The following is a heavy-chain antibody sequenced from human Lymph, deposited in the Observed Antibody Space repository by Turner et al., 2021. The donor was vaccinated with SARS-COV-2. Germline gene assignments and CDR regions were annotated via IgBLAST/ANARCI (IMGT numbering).Heavy chain of an antibody. CDR3: AGGGGGFGELGYYYYYGMDV. V-gene: IGHV1-69*10. Sequence: QVQLVQSGAEVKKPGSSVKVSCKASGGTFSSYAISWVRQAPGQGLGWKGGIIPILHIATYAQKFQGRVTITADKSTSTAYMELSSMRSGDTAVFYCAGGGGGFGELGYYYYYGMDVWGQGTTVTVSS. CDR1: GGTFSSYA. J-gene: IGHJ6*02. D-gene: IGHD3-10*01. CDR2: IIPILHIA.